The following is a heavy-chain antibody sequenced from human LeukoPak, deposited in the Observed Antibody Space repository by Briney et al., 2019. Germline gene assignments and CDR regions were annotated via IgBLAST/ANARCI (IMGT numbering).Heavy chain of an antibody. CDR3: ARLSEWLLRPNFDY. Sequence: PSETLSLTCTVSGGSISSYYWSWIRQPPGKGLEWIGYIYYSGSTNYNPSLKSRVTISVDTSKNQFSLKLSSVTAADTAVYYCARLSEWLLRPNFDYWGQGTLVTVSS. CDR1: GGSISSYY. J-gene: IGHJ4*02. D-gene: IGHD3-3*01. CDR2: IYYSGST. V-gene: IGHV4-59*01.